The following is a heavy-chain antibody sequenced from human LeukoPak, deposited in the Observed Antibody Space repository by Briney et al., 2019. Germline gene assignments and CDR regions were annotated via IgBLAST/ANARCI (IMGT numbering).Heavy chain of an antibody. D-gene: IGHD2-15*01. J-gene: IGHJ6*03. V-gene: IGHV3-66*02. CDR1: GFTVSSNY. CDR2: IYSGGST. CDR3: ARDQMNIVVVAALPPGVRGYYMDV. Sequence: GGSLRLSCAASGFTVSSNYMSWVRQAPGKGLEWVSAIYSGGSTYYADSVKGRFTISRDNSKNTLYLQMNSLRAEDTAVYYCARDQMNIVVVAALPPGVRGYYMDVWGKGTTVTVSS.